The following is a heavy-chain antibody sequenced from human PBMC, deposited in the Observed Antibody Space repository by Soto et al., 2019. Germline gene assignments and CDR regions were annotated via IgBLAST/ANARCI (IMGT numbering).Heavy chain of an antibody. Sequence: GFLRLSCAASGFTFSSYAMSWVRQAPGKGQEWVSAISGSGGSTYYADSVKGRFTISRDNSKTTLYLHMNSLRAEDTGVYYCAKGGVAGTSDYYYYGMDVWGQGTTVTVSS. V-gene: IGHV3-23*01. CDR2: ISGSGGST. D-gene: IGHD6-19*01. CDR1: GFTFSSYA. J-gene: IGHJ6*02. CDR3: AKGGVAGTSDYYYYGMDV.